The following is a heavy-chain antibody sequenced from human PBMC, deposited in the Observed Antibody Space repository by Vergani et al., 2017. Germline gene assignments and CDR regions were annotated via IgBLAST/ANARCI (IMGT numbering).Heavy chain of an antibody. Sequence: EVQLVESGGGLIHPGGSLRLSCEGSGFSFSGYWMHWVRQSPEKGLVWVSRIKSDGSITNYADSVKGRFTISRDNAKNTLYLEMNSLRADDSAVYYCTKAGQDDSDNFHDSWGQGALVTVAS. V-gene: IGHV3-74*01. CDR1: GFSFSGYW. J-gene: IGHJ1*01. CDR3: TKAGQDDSDNFHDS. CDR2: IKSDGSIT. D-gene: IGHD3-22*01.